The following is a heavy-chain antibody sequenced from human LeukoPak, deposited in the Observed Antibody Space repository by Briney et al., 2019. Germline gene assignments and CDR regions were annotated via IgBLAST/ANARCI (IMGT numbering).Heavy chain of an antibody. V-gene: IGHV3-20*04. CDR2: IDWNGDAL. CDR1: GFSNADYG. D-gene: IGHD2-21*02. J-gene: IGHJ4*02. CDR3: ARDLSATWYSLAY. Sequence: GGSLRLSCVGAGFSNADYGMSWVRQGPGKGLGWVAGIDWNGDALQYADSVKGRFTISRDNAKNSLYLQMDILRPEDTGVYYCARDLSATWYSLAYWGQGTLVTVSS.